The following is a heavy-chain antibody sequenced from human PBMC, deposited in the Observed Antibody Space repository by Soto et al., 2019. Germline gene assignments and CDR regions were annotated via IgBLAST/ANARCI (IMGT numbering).Heavy chain of an antibody. V-gene: IGHV3-23*01. CDR1: GFIFENFG. CDR3: AKNQGVELVPLATVDWFDP. J-gene: IGHJ5*02. Sequence: GGSLRLSCAASGFIFENFGMSLVRQAPGKGLDLFSFIIGIVFKNYYVDSVKGRFTISRDISKSTLFLELNNLSAEDTAVYFCAKNQGVELVPLATVDWFDPWGQGSVVTVSS. CDR2: IIGIVFKN. D-gene: IGHD5-12*01.